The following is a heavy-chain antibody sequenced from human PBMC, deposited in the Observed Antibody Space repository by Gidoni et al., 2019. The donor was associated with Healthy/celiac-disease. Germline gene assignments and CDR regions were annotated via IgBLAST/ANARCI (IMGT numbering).Heavy chain of an antibody. J-gene: IGHJ5*02. Sequence: QLQLQESGPGLVKPSETLSLTCTVSGGSISSSSYYWGWIRQPPGKGLEWIGSIYYSGSTYYNPSLKSRVTISVDTSKNQFSLKLSSVTAADTAVYYCARDCPNFWSGSDRGWFDPWGQGTLVTVSS. D-gene: IGHD3-3*01. CDR3: ARDCPNFWSGSDRGWFDP. V-gene: IGHV4-39*07. CDR1: GGSISSSSYY. CDR2: IYYSGST.